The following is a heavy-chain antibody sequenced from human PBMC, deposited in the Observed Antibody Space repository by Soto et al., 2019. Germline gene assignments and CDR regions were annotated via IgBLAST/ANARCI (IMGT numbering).Heavy chain of an antibody. CDR2: ISSSSSTI. J-gene: IGHJ5*02. D-gene: IGHD6-19*01. Sequence: PEGSLRLSCAASGFTFSSDSMNWVRQAPGKGLEWVSYISSSSSTIYYADSVKGRFTISRDNAKNSLYLQMNSLRDEDTAVYYCAREAGTWHLPLNWFDPWGQGTLVTVSS. V-gene: IGHV3-48*02. CDR1: GFTFSSDS. CDR3: AREAGTWHLPLNWFDP.